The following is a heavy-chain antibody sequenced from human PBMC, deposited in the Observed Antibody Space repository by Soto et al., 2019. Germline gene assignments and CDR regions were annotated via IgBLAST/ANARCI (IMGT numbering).Heavy chain of an antibody. D-gene: IGHD3-3*01. V-gene: IGHV3-23*01. J-gene: IGHJ6*02. CDR1: GFTFSSYA. CDR2: ISSSGDGT. Sequence: GGSLRLSCAASGFTFSSYAMTWVRQAPGKGLEWVSIISSSGDGTYYADSVKGRFTISRDNSRNTLILQMHSLRADDTAVYYCAKNADFWSWGMGVWGQGTSLTVS. CDR3: AKNADFWSWGMGV.